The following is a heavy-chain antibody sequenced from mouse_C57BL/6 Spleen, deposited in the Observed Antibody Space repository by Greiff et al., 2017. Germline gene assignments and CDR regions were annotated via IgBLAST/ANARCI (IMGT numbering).Heavy chain of an antibody. CDR2: INPSSGYI. J-gene: IGHJ1*03. CDR3: ARRNYGSSYGYFDV. V-gene: IGHV1-4*01. D-gene: IGHD1-1*01. CDR1: GYTFTNYT. Sequence: QVQLQQSGAELARPGASVKMSCKASGYTFTNYTMHWVNQRPGQGLEWIGYINPSSGYIKYNQKFKDKATLTADKSSSTAYMQLSSLTSEDSAVYYCARRNYGSSYGYFDVWGTGTTVTVSS.